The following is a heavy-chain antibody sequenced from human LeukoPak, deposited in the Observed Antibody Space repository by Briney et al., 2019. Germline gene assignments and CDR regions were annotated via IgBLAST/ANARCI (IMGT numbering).Heavy chain of an antibody. CDR2: IYTSGST. CDR3: ARGLYYDFWSGYMVPFDY. J-gene: IGHJ4*02. D-gene: IGHD3-3*01. CDR1: GGSISSYY. V-gene: IGHV4-4*07. Sequence: SETLSLTCTVSGGSISSYYWSWIRQPAGKGLEWIGRIYTSGSTNYNPSLKSRVTMSVDTSKNQFSLKLSSVTAADTAVYYCARGLYYDFWSGYMVPFDYWGQGTLVTVSS.